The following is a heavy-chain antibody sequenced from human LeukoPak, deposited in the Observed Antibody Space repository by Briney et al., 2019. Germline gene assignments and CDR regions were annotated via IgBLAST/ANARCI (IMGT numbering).Heavy chain of an antibody. Sequence: PGGSLRLSCAASGFTFDDYAMHWVRQAPGKGLEWVSGISWNSGSIGYADSVKGRFTISRDNAKNSLYLQMNSLRAEDTAVYYCARNYYDTSADFTFDPWGQGTLVTVSS. CDR1: GFTFDDYA. CDR3: ARNYYDTSADFTFDP. J-gene: IGHJ5*02. D-gene: IGHD3-22*01. CDR2: ISWNSGSI. V-gene: IGHV3-9*01.